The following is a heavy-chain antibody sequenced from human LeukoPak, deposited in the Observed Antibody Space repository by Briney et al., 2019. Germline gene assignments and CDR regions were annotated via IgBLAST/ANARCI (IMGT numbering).Heavy chain of an antibody. D-gene: IGHD6-13*01. J-gene: IGHJ4*02. CDR2: ISSNGGST. Sequence: GGSLRLSCAASGFTFSSYAMHWVRQAPGKGLEYVSAISSNGGSTYYANSVKGRFTISRDNSKNTLYLQMGGLRAEDMAVYYCARVSSSWHYYFDYWGQGTLVTVSS. CDR1: GFTFSSYA. CDR3: ARVSSSWHYYFDY. V-gene: IGHV3-64*01.